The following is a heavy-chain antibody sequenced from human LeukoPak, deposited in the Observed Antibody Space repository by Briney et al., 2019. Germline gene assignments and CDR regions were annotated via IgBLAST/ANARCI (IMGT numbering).Heavy chain of an antibody. CDR1: GFTFSSYA. CDR3: AKEKGYYDTSHYNHALRAFDY. V-gene: IGHV3-30-3*01. CDR2: ISYDGSNK. D-gene: IGHD3-22*01. J-gene: IGHJ4*02. Sequence: PGGSLRLSCAASGFTFSSYAMHWVRQAPGKGLEWVAVISYDGSNKYYADSVKGRFTISRDNAKNSLYLQMNSLRTEDTALYYCAKEKGYYDTSHYNHALRAFDYWGQGTLVTVST.